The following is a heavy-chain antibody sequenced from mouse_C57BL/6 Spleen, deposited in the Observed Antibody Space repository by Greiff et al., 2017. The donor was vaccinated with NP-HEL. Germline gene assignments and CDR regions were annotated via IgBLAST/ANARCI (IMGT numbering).Heavy chain of an antibody. V-gene: IGHV5-15*01. J-gene: IGHJ4*01. CDR1: GFTFSDYG. CDR2: ISNLAYSI. Sequence: EVHLVESGGGLVQPGGSLKLSCAASGFTFSDYGMAWVRQAPRKGPAWVAFISNLAYSIYYADTVTGRFTISRENAKNPLYLEMSSLRSEYTAMYYCARDGHYEESAMDNWGKVAAVTVSS. CDR3: ARDGHYEESAMDN. D-gene: IGHD2-4*01.